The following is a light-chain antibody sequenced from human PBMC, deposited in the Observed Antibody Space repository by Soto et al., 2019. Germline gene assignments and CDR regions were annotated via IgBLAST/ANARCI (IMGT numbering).Light chain of an antibody. Sequence: EIVMTQCPATLSVSPGERATLSCRASQSVSSNLAWHRQKPGQAPRLLICGASTRATGIPARFSGSGSGTDFTLTISSLEPEDFAVYYCQQRSNWPPYTFGQGTKLEIK. V-gene: IGKV3-15*01. J-gene: IGKJ2*01. CDR3: QQRSNWPPYT. CDR2: GAS. CDR1: QSVSSN.